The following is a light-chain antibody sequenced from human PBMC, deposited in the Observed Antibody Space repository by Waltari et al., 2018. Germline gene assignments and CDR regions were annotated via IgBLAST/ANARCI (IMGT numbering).Light chain of an antibody. J-gene: IGKJ2*01. CDR3: QLRTNLMFT. V-gene: IGKV3-11*01. Sequence: EIVLTQSPATLSLSPGARATLSCRASQSVSSSLSWYQQTPGQAPRLLIYDASNRATGIPARFSGSRSGTDFTLTISSLEPEDFTVYYCQLRTNLMFTFGQGSKLEI. CDR2: DAS. CDR1: QSVSSS.